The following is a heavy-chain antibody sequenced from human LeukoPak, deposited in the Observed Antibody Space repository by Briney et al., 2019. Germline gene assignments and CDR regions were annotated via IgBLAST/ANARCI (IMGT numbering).Heavy chain of an antibody. D-gene: IGHD5-12*01. V-gene: IGHV3-21*04. J-gene: IGHJ4*02. CDR1: GFTFSSYR. CDR2: ISSSSSYI. Sequence: GGSLRLSCAASGFTFSSYRMNWVRQAPGKGLEWVSSISSSSSYIYYADSMKGRFTISRDNAKNSLYLQMNSLKTEDTAVYYCTRSGIVTTPYYFDYWGQGTLVTVAS. CDR3: TRSGIVTTPYYFDY.